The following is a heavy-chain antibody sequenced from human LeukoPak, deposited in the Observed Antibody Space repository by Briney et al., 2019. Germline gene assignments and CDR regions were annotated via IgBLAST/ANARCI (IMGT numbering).Heavy chain of an antibody. J-gene: IGHJ4*02. Sequence: ASVKVSCKASGYTLTSYCISWVRQAPGQGLEWMGWISAYNGNTNYAQKLQGRVTITTDTSTSTAYMEVRSLRSDDTAVYYCARVSHYDILTGYYLPLGEPFDYWGQGTLVTVSS. V-gene: IGHV1-18*01. CDR3: ARVSHYDILTGYYLPLGEPFDY. CDR1: GYTLTSYC. CDR2: ISAYNGNT. D-gene: IGHD3-9*01.